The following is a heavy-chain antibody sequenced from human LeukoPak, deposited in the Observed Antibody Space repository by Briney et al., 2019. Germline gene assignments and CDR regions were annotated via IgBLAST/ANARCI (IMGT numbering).Heavy chain of an antibody. CDR2: MNPNSGNT. J-gene: IGHJ3*02. D-gene: IGHD6-13*01. Sequence: GVSVKVSCKASGYTFTSYDINWVRQATGQGLEWMGWMNPNSGNTGYAQKLQGRVTMTTDTSTSTAYMELGSLRSDDTAVYYCARDEQQPPIGTFDIWGQGTMVTVSS. CDR3: ARDEQQPPIGTFDI. CDR1: GYTFTSYD. V-gene: IGHV1-8*01.